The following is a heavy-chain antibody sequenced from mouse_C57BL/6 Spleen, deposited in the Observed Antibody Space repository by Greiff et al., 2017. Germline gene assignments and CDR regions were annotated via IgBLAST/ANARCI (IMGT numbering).Heavy chain of an antibody. V-gene: IGHV1-55*01. CDR2: IYPGSGST. CDR1: GYTFTSYW. J-gene: IGHJ4*01. Sequence: QVQLQQPGAELVKPGASVKMSCKASGYTFTSYWITWVKQSPGQGLEWIGDIYPGSGSTNYNEKFKSQATLTVDTSSSTDYMQLSSLTSEDSAVYYCARRDYDAMDYWGQGTSVTVSS. CDR3: ARRDYDAMDY.